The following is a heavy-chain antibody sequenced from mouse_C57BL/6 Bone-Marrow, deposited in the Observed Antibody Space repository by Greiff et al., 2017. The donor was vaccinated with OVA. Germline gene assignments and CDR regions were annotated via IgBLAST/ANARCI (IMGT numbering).Heavy chain of an antibody. CDR2: ISGGGGNT. D-gene: IGHD6-1*01. J-gene: IGHJ3*01. CDR3: ARQGGGPSEFAY. Sequence: EVQGVESGGGLVKPGGSLKLSCAASGFTFSSYTMSWVRQTPEKRLEWVATISGGGGNTYYPDSVKGRVTISRDNAKNTLYLQMSSLRSEDTALYYCARQGGGPSEFAYWGQGTLVTVSA. CDR1: GFTFSSYT. V-gene: IGHV5-9*01.